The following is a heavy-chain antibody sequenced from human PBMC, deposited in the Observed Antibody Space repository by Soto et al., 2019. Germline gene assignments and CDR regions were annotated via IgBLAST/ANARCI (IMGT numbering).Heavy chain of an antibody. J-gene: IGHJ2*01. CDR1: GFTFSNYG. CDR3: AKESREVAGPWFFDL. D-gene: IGHD6-19*01. V-gene: IGHV3-30*18. Sequence: GGSLRLSCEASGFTFSNYGIHWVRQAPGKGMEWVAVIGNDEKTKYYADSVKGRCTISRDNSKNTRYLRMDSLRDEDSAIYYCAKESREVAGPWFFDLWGRGIQVTVSS. CDR2: IGNDEKTK.